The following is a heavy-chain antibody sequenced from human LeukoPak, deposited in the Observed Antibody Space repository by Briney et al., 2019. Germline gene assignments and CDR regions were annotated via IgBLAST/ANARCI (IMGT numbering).Heavy chain of an antibody. CDR3: ARVADGDYDGGLDYYYYMDV. Sequence: PSETLSLTRTVSGGSISSYYWSWIRQPPGKGLEWIGYVYYSGSTNYNPSLKSRVKISVDTSKNQFSLKLSSVTAADTAVHYCARVADGDYDGGLDYYYYMDVWGKGTTVTVSS. D-gene: IGHD4-17*01. CDR2: VYYSGST. V-gene: IGHV4-59*01. J-gene: IGHJ6*03. CDR1: GGSISSYY.